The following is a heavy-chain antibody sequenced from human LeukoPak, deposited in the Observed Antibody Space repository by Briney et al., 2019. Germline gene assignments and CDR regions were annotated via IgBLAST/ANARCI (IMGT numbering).Heavy chain of an antibody. CDR2: ISYDGSNK. CDR1: GFTFSSYG. J-gene: IGHJ4*02. V-gene: IGHV3-30*18. Sequence: GGSLRLSCAASGFTFSSYGMHWVRQAPGKGLEWVAVISYDGSNKYYADSVKGRFTISRDNSKNTLYLQMNSLRAEDTAVYYCAKETYSGSYPNYFDYWGQGTLVTVSS. D-gene: IGHD1-26*01. CDR3: AKETYSGSYPNYFDY.